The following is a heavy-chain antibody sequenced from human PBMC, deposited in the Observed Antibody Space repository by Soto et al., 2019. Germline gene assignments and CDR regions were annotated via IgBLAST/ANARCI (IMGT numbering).Heavy chain of an antibody. D-gene: IGHD3-10*01. J-gene: IGHJ4*02. CDR1: GDTFNFYT. CDR3: ATNYGSGSTAFDY. Sequence: QVQLVQSGAEVKKPGSSVKVSCTASGDTFNFYTISWVRQAPGQGLEWMGRTIPMLGMADYPQKFQGRVTISADKSTSTVYMTLPRLRSEDTAVYCCATNYGSGSTAFDYWGQGTLVTVSS. CDR2: TIPMLGMA. V-gene: IGHV1-69*02.